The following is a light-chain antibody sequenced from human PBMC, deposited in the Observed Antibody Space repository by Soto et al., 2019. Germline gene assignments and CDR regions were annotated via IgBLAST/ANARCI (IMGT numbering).Light chain of an antibody. CDR1: SSNIGAGYD. Sequence: QAVVTQPPSVSGAPGQRVTISCTGSSSNIGAGYDVHWYQQLPGTVPKLLIYGNSNRPSGVPDRFSGSKSGTSASLAITGLQAEDEADYYCQSYDSSLSGFVVFGGGTKLTVL. V-gene: IGLV1-40*01. CDR2: GNS. J-gene: IGLJ2*01. CDR3: QSYDSSLSGFVV.